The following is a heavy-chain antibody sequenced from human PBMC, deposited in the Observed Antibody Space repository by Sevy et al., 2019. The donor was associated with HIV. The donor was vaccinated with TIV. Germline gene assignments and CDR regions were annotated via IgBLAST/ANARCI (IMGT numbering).Heavy chain of an antibody. V-gene: IGHV3-15*01. D-gene: IGHD2-8*02. CDR2: IKTETDGGTI. Sequence: GGSLRLSCSASGFIFSNVWMSWVRQAPGKGLEWVGHIKTETDGGTIDYAAPVKDRFTISRDDSKNTLYLEMNTLKTEDTAVYFCTTGHDSGAIFDYWGQGTLVTVSS. CDR3: TTGHDSGAIFDY. J-gene: IGHJ4*02. CDR1: GFIFSNVW.